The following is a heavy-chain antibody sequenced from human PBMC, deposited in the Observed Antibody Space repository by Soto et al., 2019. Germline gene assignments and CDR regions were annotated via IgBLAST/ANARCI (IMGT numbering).Heavy chain of an antibody. CDR2: IYSGGST. CDR1: GFTVSSNY. J-gene: IGHJ6*02. V-gene: IGHV3-53*01. Sequence: PGGSLRLSCAASGFTVSSNYMSWVRQAPGKWLEWVSVIYSGGSTYYADSVKGRFTISRDNSKNTLYLQMNSLRAEDTAVYYCARERGITIFGVVREEYGMDVWGQGXTVTVYS. D-gene: IGHD3-3*01. CDR3: ARERGITIFGVVREEYGMDV.